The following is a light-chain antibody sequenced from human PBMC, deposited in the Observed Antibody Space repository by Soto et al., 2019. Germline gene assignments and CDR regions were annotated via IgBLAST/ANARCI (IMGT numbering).Light chain of an antibody. Sequence: EIVLTPSPGTLSLSPGERATLSCRASQSVSNYLAWYQQKPGQAPRLLIYDASNRATDIPARFSGSGSGTDFTLTISSLEPEDFATYHCQQYNNWPPTFGQGTRLEIK. CDR2: DAS. CDR3: QQYNNWPPT. CDR1: QSVSNY. J-gene: IGKJ5*01. V-gene: IGKV3-11*01.